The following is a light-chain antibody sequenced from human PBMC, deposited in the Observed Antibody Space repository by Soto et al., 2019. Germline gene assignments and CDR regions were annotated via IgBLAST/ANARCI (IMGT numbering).Light chain of an antibody. Sequence: QSALTQPPSVSGAPGQRVTISCTGSSSNIGAGYDVHWYQQLPGTAPKLLIYGNSNRPSGVPDRFSGSESGTSASLAFTGLQAEDEADYYCQSYDSSLSGSVFGTGTKLTVL. CDR2: GNS. CDR3: QSYDSSLSGSV. CDR1: SSNIGAGYD. V-gene: IGLV1-40*01. J-gene: IGLJ1*01.